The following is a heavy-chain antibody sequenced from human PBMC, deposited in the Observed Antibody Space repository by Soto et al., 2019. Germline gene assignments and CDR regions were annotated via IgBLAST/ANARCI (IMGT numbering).Heavy chain of an antibody. V-gene: IGHV1-2*02. CDR1: GYTFTDYY. D-gene: IGHD3-10*01. CDR3: ARDLDGSGNYYTDY. CDR2: INPNSGGT. Sequence: GASVKVSCKASGYTFTDYYMHWVRQAPGQGLEWMGWINPNSGGTNYTQKFQGRVTMTRDTSISTAYLELSSLRSDDTAVYYCARDLDGSGNYYTDYWGQGTLVTVFS. J-gene: IGHJ4*02.